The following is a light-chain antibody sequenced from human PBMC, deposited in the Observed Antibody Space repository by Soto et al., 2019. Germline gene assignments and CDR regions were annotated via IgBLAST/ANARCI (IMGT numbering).Light chain of an antibody. J-gene: IGKJ2*01. CDR1: QSISSY. CDR2: AAS. CDR3: QQSYSTPYS. Sequence: DIPMTQSPSSLSASVGDRVTITCRASQSISSYLNGYQQKPGKAPKLLIYAASSLQSGVPSRFRGSGSGTDFTLTISSLQPEDFAAYYFQQSYSTPYSFGQETKLEIK. V-gene: IGKV1-39*01.